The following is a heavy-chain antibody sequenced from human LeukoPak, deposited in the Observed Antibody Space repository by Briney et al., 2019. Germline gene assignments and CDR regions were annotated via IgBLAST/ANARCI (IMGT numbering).Heavy chain of an antibody. D-gene: IGHD1-1*01. CDR3: ARGSYNPGLFDY. CDR2: IFSDGST. V-gene: IGHV3-66*01. CDR1: GFTVSSNH. Sequence: GGSRRLSCAASGFTVSSNHMSWVRQAPGKGLEWVSAIFSDGSTHYADSLKGRFTISRDNSKNTLYLQMNSLKAEDTAFYYCARGSYNPGLFDYWVQGTLVTVSS. J-gene: IGHJ4*02.